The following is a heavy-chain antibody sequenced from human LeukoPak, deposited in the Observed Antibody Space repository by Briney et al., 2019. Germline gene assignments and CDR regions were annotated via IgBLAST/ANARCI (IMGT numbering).Heavy chain of an antibody. Sequence: ASVKVSCKASGYTFTSYYMHWVRQAPGQGLEWMGIINPSGGSTSYAQKFQGRVTMTRDTSTSTVYMELSSLRSEDTAVYYCANSFIAAADIDYWGQGTLVTVSS. CDR1: GYTFTSYY. CDR2: INPSGGST. V-gene: IGHV1-46*01. D-gene: IGHD6-13*01. J-gene: IGHJ4*02. CDR3: ANSFIAAADIDY.